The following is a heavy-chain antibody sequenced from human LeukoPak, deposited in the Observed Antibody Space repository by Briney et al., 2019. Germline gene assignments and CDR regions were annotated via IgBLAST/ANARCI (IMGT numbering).Heavy chain of an antibody. Sequence: SETQSLTCTVSGGSISSYYWSWIRQPPGKGLEWIGYIYYSGSTNYNPSLKSRVTISVDTSKNQFSLKLSSVTAADTAVYYCARVGTYGSGSYLSWLDYWGQGTLVTVSS. CDR2: IYYSGST. CDR1: GGSISSYY. D-gene: IGHD3-10*01. J-gene: IGHJ4*02. CDR3: ARVGTYGSGSYLSWLDY. V-gene: IGHV4-59*01.